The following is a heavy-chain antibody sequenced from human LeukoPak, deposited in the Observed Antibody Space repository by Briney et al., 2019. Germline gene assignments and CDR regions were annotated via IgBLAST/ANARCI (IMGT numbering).Heavy chain of an antibody. D-gene: IGHD5/OR15-5a*01. J-gene: IGHJ4*02. CDR3: ATLVSTRYYFDY. CDR1: GGSISSYY. V-gene: IGHV4-59*08. CDR2: IYYSGST. Sequence: SETLSLTCTVSGGSISSYYWSWIRQPPGKGLEWIGYIYYSGSTNYNPSLKSRVTISVDTSKNQFSLRLTSVTAADTAVYCATLVSTRYYFDYWGQGTLVTVSS.